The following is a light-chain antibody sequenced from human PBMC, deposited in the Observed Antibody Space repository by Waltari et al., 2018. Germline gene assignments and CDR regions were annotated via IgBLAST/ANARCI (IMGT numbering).Light chain of an antibody. J-gene: IGKJ1*01. V-gene: IGKV3-11*01. CDR1: QTVSSS. Sequence: EIVMTQSPAALSLSPGGRATLSCRASQTVSSSLAWYQQKPGQPPRLLIYGASIRATGITDSFSSSWSWTDFTLTISSLEPEDVGVYYCLQRSNWRTFGQGTKVEIK. CDR2: GAS. CDR3: LQRSNWRT.